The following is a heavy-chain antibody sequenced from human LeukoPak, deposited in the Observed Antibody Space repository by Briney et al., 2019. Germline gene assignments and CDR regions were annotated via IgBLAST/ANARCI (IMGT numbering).Heavy chain of an antibody. V-gene: IGHV1-24*01. CDR1: GYTLTELS. CDR2: FDPEDGET. D-gene: IGHD3-9*01. CDR3: ATGSDVYYDILTGYRDAFDI. Sequence: ASVKVSCKVSGYTLTELSMHWVRQAPGKGLEWMGGFDPEDGETIYAQKFQGRVTMTEDTSTDTAYMELSSLRSEDTAVYYCATGSDVYYDILTGYRDAFDIWDQGTMVTVSS. J-gene: IGHJ3*02.